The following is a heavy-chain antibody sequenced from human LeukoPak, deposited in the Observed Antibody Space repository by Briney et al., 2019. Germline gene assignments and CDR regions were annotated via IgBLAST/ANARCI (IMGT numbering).Heavy chain of an antibody. V-gene: IGHV3-30*02. CDR3: AKDSSGSSWYWDY. Sequence: GGSLRLSCAGSGFSFSSYGMHWVRQAPGKGLEWVTFIRYDGSNKYYADSVKGRFTISRDNSKNTLYLQMNSLRTEDTAVYYCAKDSSGSSWYWDYWGQGTLVTVFS. CDR2: IRYDGSNK. CDR1: GFSFSSYG. D-gene: IGHD6-13*01. J-gene: IGHJ4*02.